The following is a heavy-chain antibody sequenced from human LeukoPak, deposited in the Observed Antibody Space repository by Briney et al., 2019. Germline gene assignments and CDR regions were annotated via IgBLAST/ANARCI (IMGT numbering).Heavy chain of an antibody. J-gene: IGHJ5*01. CDR1: GYTLTELS. CDR3: APESGYYGYLEFDP. Sequence: ASVKVSCKVSGYTLTELSMHWVRQAPGKGLEWMGGFDPEDGETIYAQKFQGRVTMTEDTSTDTAYMELSSLRPEDTAVHYCAPESGYYGYLEFDPWGQGTLVTVSS. CDR2: FDPEDGET. D-gene: IGHD3-3*01. V-gene: IGHV1-24*01.